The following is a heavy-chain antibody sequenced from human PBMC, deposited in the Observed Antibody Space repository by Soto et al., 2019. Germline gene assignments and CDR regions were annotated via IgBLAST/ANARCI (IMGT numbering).Heavy chain of an antibody. V-gene: IGHV1-69*01. CDR2: IIPLFETP. CDR1: GDTLYNYA. CDR3: ARGRGGRIDYIASSHYYCYGMDV. D-gene: IGHD6-6*01. J-gene: IGHJ6*02. Sequence: QVQLEQSGAEMKRPGSSVKVSCKASGDTLYNYAFSWVRQAPGQGVEWMGGIIPLFETPDYAQKFQGRVTIPADESTSTVFMELRSMSSEDTAVYYCARGRGGRIDYIASSHYYCYGMDVWGQGTTVTVSS.